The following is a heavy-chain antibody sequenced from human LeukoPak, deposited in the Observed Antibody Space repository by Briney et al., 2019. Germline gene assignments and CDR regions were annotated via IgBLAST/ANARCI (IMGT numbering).Heavy chain of an antibody. D-gene: IGHD6-13*01. CDR3: ARDVRYSSQAFDY. CDR1: GGTFSSYA. Sequence: SVKVSCKASGGTFSSYAISWVRQAPGQGLEWMGRIIPIFGTANYAQKFQGRVTITTDESTSTAYMELSSLRSEDTAVYYWARDVRYSSQAFDYWGQGTLVTVSS. V-gene: IGHV1-69*05. J-gene: IGHJ4*02. CDR2: IIPIFGTA.